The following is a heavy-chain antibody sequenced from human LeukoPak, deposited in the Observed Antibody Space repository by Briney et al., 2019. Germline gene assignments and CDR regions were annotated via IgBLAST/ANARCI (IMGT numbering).Heavy chain of an antibody. V-gene: IGHV3-23*01. D-gene: IGHD2-15*01. CDR1: GFTFSSYA. Sequence: GGSLRLSCAASGFTFSSYAMNWVRQAPGKGLERVSVISGSGGSTYYAGSVKGRFTISRDNSKNTLYLQMNSLRAEDTAVYYCAKDGCSGGSCYIYYYYMHVWGKGTTVTVSS. CDR2: ISGSGGST. CDR3: AKDGCSGGSCYIYYYYMHV. J-gene: IGHJ6*03.